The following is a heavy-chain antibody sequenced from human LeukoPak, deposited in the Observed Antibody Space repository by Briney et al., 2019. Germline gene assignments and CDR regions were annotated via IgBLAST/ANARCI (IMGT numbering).Heavy chain of an antibody. Sequence: GGSLRLSCAASGFTFSDYYMSWIRQAPGKGLEWVSYISSSGSTIYYADSVKGRFTISRDNAKNSLYLQMNSLRAEDTAVYYCAMYSSANAREFQGWGQGTLVTVSS. CDR1: GFTFSDYY. CDR3: AMYSSANAREFQG. J-gene: IGHJ1*01. CDR2: ISSSGSTI. V-gene: IGHV3-11*04. D-gene: IGHD3-22*01.